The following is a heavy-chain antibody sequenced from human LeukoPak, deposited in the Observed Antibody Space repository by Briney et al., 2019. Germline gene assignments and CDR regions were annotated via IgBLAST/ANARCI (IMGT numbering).Heavy chain of an antibody. CDR2: ISPSGGST. D-gene: IGHD4-17*01. CDR1: GYTFTSNY. J-gene: IGHJ4*02. CDR3: ARVGITVISLGFDC. V-gene: IGHV1-46*01. Sequence: ASVKVSCKAFGYTFTSNYMHWVRQAPGQGPEWMGVISPSGGSTTYAQKFQGRVTLTRDMSTSTDYLELSSLRSEDTAVYYCARVGITVISLGFDCWGQGTLVTVSS.